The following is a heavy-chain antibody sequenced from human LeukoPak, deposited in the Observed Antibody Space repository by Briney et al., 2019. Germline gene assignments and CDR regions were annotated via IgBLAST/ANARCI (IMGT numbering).Heavy chain of an antibody. D-gene: IGHD3-10*01. CDR2: IYPGDSDT. Sequence: GESLKISCKGSGYSFTCYWIGWVRQMPGKGLEWMGIIYPGDSDTRYSPSFQGQVTISADKSISTAYLQWSSLKASDTAMYYCARLPPYGSGSYPPYFENWGQGTLVTVSS. J-gene: IGHJ4*02. V-gene: IGHV5-51*01. CDR3: ARLPPYGSGSYPPYFEN. CDR1: GYSFTCYW.